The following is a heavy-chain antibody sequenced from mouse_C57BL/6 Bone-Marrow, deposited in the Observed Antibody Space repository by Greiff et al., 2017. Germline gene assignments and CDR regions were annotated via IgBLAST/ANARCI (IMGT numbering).Heavy chain of an antibody. Sequence: QVHVKQSGPGLVQPSQSLSITCTVSGFSLTSYGVHWVRQPPGKGLEWLGVIWSGGSTDYNAAFISRLSISKDNSKSQVFFKMNSLQAEDTAIYYCATTSLYYYGSSSYYFDYGGQGTTLTVSS. CDR2: IWSGGST. J-gene: IGHJ2*01. D-gene: IGHD1-1*01. CDR3: ATTSLYYYGSSSYYFDY. V-gene: IGHV2-4*01. CDR1: GFSLTSYG.